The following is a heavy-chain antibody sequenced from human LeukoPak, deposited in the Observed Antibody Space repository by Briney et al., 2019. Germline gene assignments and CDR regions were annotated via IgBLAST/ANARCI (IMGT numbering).Heavy chain of an antibody. CDR2: IYYSGST. J-gene: IGHJ3*02. CDR3: ARHPFYPRAFDI. Sequence: SETLSLTCTVSGGSISSSSYYWGWIRQPPGKGLEWIGSIYYSGSTYYNPSLKSRVTISVDTSKNQFSLKLSSVTAADTAVYYCARHPFYPRAFDIWGQGTMVTVSS. V-gene: IGHV4-39*01. D-gene: IGHD3-3*01. CDR1: GGSISSSSYY.